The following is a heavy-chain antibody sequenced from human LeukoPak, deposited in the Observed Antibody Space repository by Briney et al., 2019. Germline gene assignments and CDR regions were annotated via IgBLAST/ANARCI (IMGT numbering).Heavy chain of an antibody. Sequence: GVSLRFSCAASGFTGSSNYMSWVRQAPGKGLEWVSVIYSGGSTYYADSVKGRFTISRNTSRNTLYLQMNSRRAEATAVYYVGRAPPLLRYFDWWGQGTLVTVSS. CDR3: GRAPPLLRYFDW. J-gene: IGHJ4*02. CDR2: IYSGGST. V-gene: IGHV3-66*01. D-gene: IGHD3-9*01. CDR1: GFTGSSNY.